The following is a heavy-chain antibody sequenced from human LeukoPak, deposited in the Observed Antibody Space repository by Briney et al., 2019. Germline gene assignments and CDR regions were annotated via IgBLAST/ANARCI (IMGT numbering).Heavy chain of an antibody. D-gene: IGHD6-19*01. CDR3: ARRSKLVSSATWRWFDP. CDR1: GYSFNMYG. Sequence: ASVKVACRASGYSFNMYGISWLRKAPGQGLEWMGWIRSDNGNADYAQKFQGRVSMTTDPSTSTVYMELKSLRSDDTAVYYCARRSKLVSSATWRWFDPWGQGTQVTVSS. CDR2: IRSDNGNA. J-gene: IGHJ5*02. V-gene: IGHV1-18*04.